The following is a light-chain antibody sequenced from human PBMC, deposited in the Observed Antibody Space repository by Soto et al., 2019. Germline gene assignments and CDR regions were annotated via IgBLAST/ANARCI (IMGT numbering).Light chain of an antibody. V-gene: IGLV4-60*02. CDR2: LEGSGTY. CDR3: ATWDSNTRV. J-gene: IGLJ3*02. Sequence: QSVLTQSSSASASLGSSVKLTCTLSSGHSSYIIAWHQQEPGKAPRYLMNLEGSGTYNKGSGVPDRFSGSSSGADRYLTISNLQFEDEADYYCATWDSNTRVFGGGTKLTVL. CDR1: SGHSSYI.